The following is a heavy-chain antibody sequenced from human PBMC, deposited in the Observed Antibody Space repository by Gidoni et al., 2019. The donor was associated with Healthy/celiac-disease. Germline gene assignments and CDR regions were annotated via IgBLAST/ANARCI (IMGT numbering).Heavy chain of an antibody. D-gene: IGHD3-22*01. Sequence: QVQLVQSGAEVTKPASSVRVSCEATVVTLCRYPLSWVRQAPGQGLEWMGRIIPILGIANYAQKFQGRVTITADKSTSTAYMELSSLRSEDTAVYYCAREYYYDSSGYYGTYYYYYGMDVWGQGTTVTVSS. CDR3: AREYYYDSSGYYGTYYYYYGMDV. V-gene: IGHV1-69*04. CDR1: VVTLCRYP. CDR2: IIPILGIA. J-gene: IGHJ6*02.